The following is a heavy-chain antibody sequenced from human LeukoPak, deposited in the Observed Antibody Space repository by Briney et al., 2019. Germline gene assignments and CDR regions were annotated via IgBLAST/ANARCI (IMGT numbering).Heavy chain of an antibody. D-gene: IGHD1-20*01. Sequence: PSETLSLTCTVSGGSISSYYWSWIRQPPGKGLEWIGYIYYSGSTNYNPSLKSRVTISVDTSKNQFSLKLSSVTAADTAVYYCAREPTGYNWNWIDPWGQGTLVTVSS. J-gene: IGHJ5*02. CDR3: AREPTGYNWNWIDP. V-gene: IGHV4-59*01. CDR1: GGSISSYY. CDR2: IYYSGST.